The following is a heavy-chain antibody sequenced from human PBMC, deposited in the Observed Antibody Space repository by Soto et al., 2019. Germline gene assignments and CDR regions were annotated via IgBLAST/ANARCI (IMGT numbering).Heavy chain of an antibody. D-gene: IGHD3-9*01. CDR2: IYYSGST. Sequence: SETLSLTCTVSGGSISSYYWSWIRQPPGKGLEWIGYIYYSGSTNYNPSLKSRVTISVDTSKNQFSLKLSSVTAADTAVYYCASGRYFDWLLDYWGQGTLVTVSS. CDR3: ASGRYFDWLLDY. CDR1: GGSISSYY. V-gene: IGHV4-59*01. J-gene: IGHJ4*02.